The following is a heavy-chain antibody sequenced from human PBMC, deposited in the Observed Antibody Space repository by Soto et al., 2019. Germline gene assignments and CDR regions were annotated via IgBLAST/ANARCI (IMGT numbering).Heavy chain of an antibody. CDR3: ARMLRYCSGGSCYDDDAFDI. CDR1: GFTFSSYA. Sequence: GGSLRLSCAASGFTFSSYAMHWVRQAPGKGLEYVSAISSNGGSTYYANSVKGRFTISRDNSKNTLYLQMGSLRAEDMAVYYCARMLRYCSGGSCYDDDAFDIWGQGTMVTVSS. J-gene: IGHJ3*02. D-gene: IGHD2-15*01. V-gene: IGHV3-64*01. CDR2: ISSNGGST.